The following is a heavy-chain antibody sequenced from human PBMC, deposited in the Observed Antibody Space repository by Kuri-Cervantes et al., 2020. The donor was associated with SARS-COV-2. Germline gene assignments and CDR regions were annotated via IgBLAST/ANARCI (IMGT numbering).Heavy chain of an antibody. CDR2: IYYSGST. D-gene: IGHD4-17*01. CDR1: GGSISSYY. CDR3: AKHDSGYYGSFDY. Sequence: SETLSLTCTVSGGSISSYYWSWIRQPPGKGLEWIGYIYYSGSTNYNPSLKSRATILVDTSKNQFTLKLSSMTAADTAVYYCAKHDSGYYGSFDYWGQGTLVTVSS. V-gene: IGHV4-59*08. J-gene: IGHJ4*02.